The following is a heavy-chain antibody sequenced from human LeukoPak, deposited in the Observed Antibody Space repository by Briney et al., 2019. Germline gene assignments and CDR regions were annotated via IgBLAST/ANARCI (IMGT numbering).Heavy chain of an antibody. CDR2: VYVTGNT. CDR1: GGAISSGNYY. V-gene: IGHV4-61*02. CDR3: ARDGVDSRTYDFWSGYFFDY. Sequence: SETLSLTCTVSGGAISSGNYYWSWIRQPAGKGLEWIGRVYVTGNTNYNPSLKNRITVSVDASMNQYSLRLSSLTAADTAVYYCARDGVDSRTYDFWSGYFFDYWGQGTLVTVSS. J-gene: IGHJ4*02. D-gene: IGHD3-3*01.